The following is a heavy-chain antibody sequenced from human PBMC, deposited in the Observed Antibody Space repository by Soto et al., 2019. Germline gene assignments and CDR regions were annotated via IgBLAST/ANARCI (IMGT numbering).Heavy chain of an antibody. J-gene: IGHJ6*02. CDR3: ARDRCTTAKCYTHHLDV. CDR2: ISPYSGHT. D-gene: IGHD2-8*01. V-gene: IGHV1-18*04. CDR1: GYTFSSYG. Sequence: QGQLVQSGGEVTKPGASVKVSCNSSGYTFSSYGISWVRQAPGQGLEWMGWISPYSGHTKEAPKVQGRITLTTETSTGTAYMELRSLASDDTAVYYCARDRCTTAKCYTHHLDVLGQGTTVIVSS.